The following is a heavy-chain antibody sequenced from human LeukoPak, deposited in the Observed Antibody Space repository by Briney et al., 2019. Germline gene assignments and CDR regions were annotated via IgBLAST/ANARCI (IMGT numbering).Heavy chain of an antibody. Sequence: PSETLSLTCAVSGGYMSGHYWTWIRQSPGKGLEWIAYIYSTGSTNYNPSLKSRVTISLDTPNNQFSLKLTSVSAADTAIYYCARAEDYYYMDVWGNGTTVTVSS. J-gene: IGHJ6*03. CDR2: IYSTGST. CDR3: ARAEDYYYMDV. V-gene: IGHV4-59*11. CDR1: GGYMSGHY.